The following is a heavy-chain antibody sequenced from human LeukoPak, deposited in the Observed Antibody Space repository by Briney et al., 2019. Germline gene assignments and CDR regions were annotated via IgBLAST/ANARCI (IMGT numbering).Heavy chain of an antibody. J-gene: IGHJ4*02. CDR3: ARQWLVSPLFDY. CDR2: IKHSGST. D-gene: IGHD6-19*01. Sequence: ASETLSLTCTVSVGSISSYYWSWIRQPPGKGLEWIGEIKHSGSTNYNPSLRSRVTVSVHTSKNQLSLKLSSVTAADTAVYYCARQWLVSPLFDYWGQGTLVTVSS. V-gene: IGHV4-34*01. CDR1: VGSISSYY.